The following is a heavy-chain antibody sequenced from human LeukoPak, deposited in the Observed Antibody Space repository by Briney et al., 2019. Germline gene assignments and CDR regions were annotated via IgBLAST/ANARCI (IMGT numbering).Heavy chain of an antibody. CDR2: INPDSGGS. D-gene: IGHD1-14*01. J-gene: IGHJ4*02. CDR3: ARDMTGGIWARATSFDH. V-gene: IGHV1-2*02. Sequence: ASVKVSCKASGGTFSSYAISWVRQAPGQGPEWMGWINPDSGGSEYGQKFQGRVTFTSDTSSTTIYMEVRSLKSDDTAVYYCARDMTGGIWARATSFDHWGQGTLVTVSS. CDR1: GGTFSSYA.